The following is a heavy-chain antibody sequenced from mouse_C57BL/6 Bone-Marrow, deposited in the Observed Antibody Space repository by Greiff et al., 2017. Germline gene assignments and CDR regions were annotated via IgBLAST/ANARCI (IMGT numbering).Heavy chain of an antibody. Sequence: VKVEESGPGLVAPSQSLSITCTVSGFSLTSYGVDWVRQPPGTGLECLGVIWGGGSTNYNSALMSRLSISKDHSKSQVFLKMNSLQTDDTSMYYCAKLGVYYGSSRYWYFDVWGTGTTVTVSS. V-gene: IGHV2-9*01. D-gene: IGHD1-1*01. CDR1: GFSLTSYG. CDR2: IWGGGST. J-gene: IGHJ1*03. CDR3: AKLGVYYGSSRYWYFDV.